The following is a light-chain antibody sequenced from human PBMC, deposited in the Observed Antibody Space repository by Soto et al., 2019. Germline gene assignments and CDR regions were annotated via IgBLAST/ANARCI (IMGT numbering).Light chain of an antibody. J-gene: IGLJ3*02. CDR1: SSDVGSYNL. CDR3: CSYESSRSFRV. V-gene: IGLV2-23*03. Sequence: QSALTQPASVSGSPGQSITISCTGTSSDVGSYNLVSWYQQHPGKAPKLMIYEGSKRPSGVSNRFFGSKSGNTASLTISGLQAEDEADYYCCSYESSRSFRVFGGGTKLTVL. CDR2: EGS.